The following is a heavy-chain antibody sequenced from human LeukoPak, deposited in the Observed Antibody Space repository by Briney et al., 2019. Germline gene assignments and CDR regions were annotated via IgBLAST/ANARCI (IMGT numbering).Heavy chain of an antibody. CDR2: IIPIFGTA. CDR3: ARSMEQWLVRGTQTFFDY. J-gene: IGHJ4*02. CDR1: GYTFTSYG. Sequence: SVKVSCKAPGYTFTSYGISWVRQAPGQGLEWMGGIIPIFGTANYAQKFQGRVTITADESTSTAYMELSSLRSEDTAVYYCARSMEQWLVRGTQTFFDYWGQGTLVTVSS. D-gene: IGHD6-19*01. V-gene: IGHV1-69*13.